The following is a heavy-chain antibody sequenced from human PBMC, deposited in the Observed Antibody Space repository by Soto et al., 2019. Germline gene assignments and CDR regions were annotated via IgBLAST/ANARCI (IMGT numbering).Heavy chain of an antibody. Sequence: PSETLSLTCTVPGGSISSYYWSWIRQPPGKGLEWIGYIYYSGSTNYNPSLKSRVTISVDTSKNQFSLKLSSVTAADTAVYYCARGGVGSGSYYNVPLYYYYYYYVDVWGKGTTVTVSS. J-gene: IGHJ6*03. V-gene: IGHV4-59*01. CDR2: IYYSGST. CDR1: GGSISSYY. D-gene: IGHD3-10*01. CDR3: ARGGVGSGSYYNVPLYYYYYYYVDV.